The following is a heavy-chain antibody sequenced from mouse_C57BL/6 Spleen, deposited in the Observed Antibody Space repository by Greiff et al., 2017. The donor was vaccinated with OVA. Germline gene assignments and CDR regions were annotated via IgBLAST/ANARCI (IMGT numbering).Heavy chain of an antibody. Sequence: EVQLVESGGGLVKPGGSLKLSCAASGFTFSSYATSWVRQTPEKRLEWVATISDGGSYTYYPDNVKGRFTISRDNAKNNLYLQMSHLKSEDTAMYYCARDNDYEAMDYWGQGTSVTVSS. J-gene: IGHJ4*01. CDR1: GFTFSSYA. V-gene: IGHV5-4*01. CDR2: ISDGGSYT. CDR3: ARDNDYEAMDY.